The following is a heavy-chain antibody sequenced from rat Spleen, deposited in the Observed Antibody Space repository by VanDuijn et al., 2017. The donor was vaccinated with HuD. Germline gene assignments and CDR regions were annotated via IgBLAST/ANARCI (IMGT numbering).Heavy chain of an antibody. J-gene: IGHJ3*01. Sequence: EVQLVESGGGLVQPGRSLKLSCTVSGFTFSDYGMAWVRQTPTKGLEWVASISPSGGSTYYRDSVKGRFTISRDNAKSTLYLQMDSLRSWDTANYYCTSHGSRVSRFAYWGQGTLVTVSS. V-gene: IGHV5-19*01. CDR1: GFTFSDYG. CDR3: TSHGSRVSRFAY. CDR2: ISPSGGST. D-gene: IGHD1-3*01.